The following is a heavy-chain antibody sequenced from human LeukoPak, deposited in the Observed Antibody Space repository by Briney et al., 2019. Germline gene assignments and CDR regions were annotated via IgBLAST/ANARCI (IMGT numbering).Heavy chain of an antibody. J-gene: IGHJ4*02. CDR3: GRDIATAVDY. V-gene: IGHV3-74*01. D-gene: IGHD6-13*01. Sequence: GGSLRLSCTASGFTFSSYWMHWVRQAPGKGLVWVSRINSAGISTNYADSVKGRFTISRDNAKNTLYLQMNSLRAEDTAIYYCGRDIATAVDYWGPGTLVTVSS. CDR1: GFTFSSYW. CDR2: INSAGIST.